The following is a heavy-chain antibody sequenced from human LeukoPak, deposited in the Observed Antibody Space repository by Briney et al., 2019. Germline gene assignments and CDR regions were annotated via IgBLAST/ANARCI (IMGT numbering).Heavy chain of an antibody. D-gene: IGHD2-2*01. CDR3: ARPYCSSTSCYRGWFDP. CDR1: GFTFSSYW. J-gene: IGHJ5*02. Sequence: GGSLRLSCAASGFTFSSYWMSWVRQAPGKGLEWVANIKQDGSEEYYVDSVKGRFTISRDNAKNSLYLQMNSLRAEDTAVYYCARPYCSSTSCYRGWFDPWGQGTLVTVSS. V-gene: IGHV3-7*01. CDR2: IKQDGSEE.